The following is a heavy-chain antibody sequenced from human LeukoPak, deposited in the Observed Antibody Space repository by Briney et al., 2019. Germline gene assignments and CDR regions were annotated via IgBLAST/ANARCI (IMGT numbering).Heavy chain of an antibody. Sequence: PSETLSLTCTVSGGSIGSSSYYWGWIRQPPGKGLEWIGSIYYSGSTYYNPSLKSRVTISVDTSKNQFSLKLSSVTAADTAVYYCARQLRQWLGHDAFDIWGQGTMVTVSS. CDR3: ARQLRQWLGHDAFDI. V-gene: IGHV4-39*01. CDR1: GGSIGSSSYY. CDR2: IYYSGST. J-gene: IGHJ3*02. D-gene: IGHD6-19*01.